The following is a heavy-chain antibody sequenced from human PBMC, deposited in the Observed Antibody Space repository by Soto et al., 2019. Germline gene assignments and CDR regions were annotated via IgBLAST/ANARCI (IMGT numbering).Heavy chain of an antibody. D-gene: IGHD2-2*01. CDR1: GFSLSTTGVG. CDR3: THGSGPAVMVDY. V-gene: IGHV2-5*02. J-gene: IGHJ4*02. CDR2: IYWDDDK. Sequence: QITLKESGPTLVKPTQTLTLTCTFSGFSLSTTGVGVGWIRQPPGKAPEWLALIYWDDDKRYSPSLKSRLAIXKXXSKNQVVLTMTNMGPVDTATYYCTHGSGPAVMVDYWGQGTLVTVSS.